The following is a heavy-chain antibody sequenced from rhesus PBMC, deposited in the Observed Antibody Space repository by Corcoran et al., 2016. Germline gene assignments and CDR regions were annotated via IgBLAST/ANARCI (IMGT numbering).Heavy chain of an antibody. J-gene: IGHJ5-1*01. D-gene: IGHD1-20*01. CDR2: INGNNGNT. CDR3: ARKGGIAGTTFNNRFDV. Sequence: QVQLQESGPGLVKPSETLSLTCAVSGGSFSSTCWSWIRPPPGKGTEWIGGINGNNGNTNYHPSLKSRVTISTDTSKNQFSLKLSSVTAADTAVYYCARKGGIAGTTFNNRFDVWGAGVLVTVSS. V-gene: IGHV4-147*01. CDR1: GGSFSSTC.